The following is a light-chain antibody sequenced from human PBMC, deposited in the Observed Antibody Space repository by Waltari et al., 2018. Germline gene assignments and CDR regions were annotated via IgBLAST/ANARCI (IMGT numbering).Light chain of an antibody. V-gene: IGKV4-1*01. CDR3: QQCYSSPYA. CDR2: CAS. J-gene: IGKJ2*01. Sequence: DIVLIQPPHSPAVSLGEGATTNCYSSQSVLSSSNNKNYLSWYQQKPGQPPKLLISCASTRESGVPYRFSGSGSGTDFTLTISSLQAEDMAVYYCQQCYSSPYAFGQGTKLEIK. CDR1: QSVLSSSNNKNY.